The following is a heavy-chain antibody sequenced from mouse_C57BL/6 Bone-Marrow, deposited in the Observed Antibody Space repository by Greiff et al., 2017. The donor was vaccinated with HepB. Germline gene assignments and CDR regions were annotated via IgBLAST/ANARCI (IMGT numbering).Heavy chain of an antibody. CDR1: GYTFTDYE. CDR3: TRFYYAMDY. CDR2: IDPETGGT. V-gene: IGHV1-15*01. J-gene: IGHJ4*01. Sequence: VQLMESGAELVRPGASVTLSCKASGYTFTDYEMHWVKQTPVHGLEWIGAIDPETGGTAYNQKFKGKAILTADKSSSTAYMELRSLTSEDSAVYYCTRFYYAMDYWGQGTSVTVSS.